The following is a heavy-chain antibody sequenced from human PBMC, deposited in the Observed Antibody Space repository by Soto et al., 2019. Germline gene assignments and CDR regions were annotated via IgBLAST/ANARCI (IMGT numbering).Heavy chain of an antibody. D-gene: IGHD3-10*01. J-gene: IGHJ5*02. CDR2: VYYNENT. CDR1: GGSISSFTYY. V-gene: IGHV4-39*01. CDR3: ARRERYYGSPGWFDP. Sequence: QLQLQESGPGLVKPSETLSLTCSVSGGSISSFTYYWGWIRQPPGKGLEWIGTVYYNENTYYNPSLKSRVTIAVDTAKNQFSLNLRSVTAAETAMYFCARRERYYGSPGWFDPWGPGTLVTVSS.